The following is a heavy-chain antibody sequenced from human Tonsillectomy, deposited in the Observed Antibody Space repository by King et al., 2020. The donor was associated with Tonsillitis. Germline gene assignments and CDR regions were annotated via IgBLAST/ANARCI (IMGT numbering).Heavy chain of an antibody. Sequence: VQLVESGEGLVQPGGSLTLSCAASGFTFSSYAMSWVRQAPGRGLEWVSAISGSGDRTYHADSVKGRFTMSRDSSKKTLYLQMNSLRAEDTAVYYCAKDGYCSSNSCSYFDYWGQGTRVTVPS. D-gene: IGHD2-2*03. CDR3: AKDGYCSSNSCSYFDY. J-gene: IGHJ4*02. V-gene: IGHV3-23*04. CDR2: ISGSGDRT. CDR1: GFTFSSYA.